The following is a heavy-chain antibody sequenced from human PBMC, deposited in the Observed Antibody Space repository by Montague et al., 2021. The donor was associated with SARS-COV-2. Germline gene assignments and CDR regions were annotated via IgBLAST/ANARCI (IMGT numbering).Heavy chain of an antibody. CDR1: GGSFSGYY. D-gene: IGHD3-10*01. Sequence: SETLSLTCAVYGGSFSGYYWNWIRQPPGKGLYWIGEINHSGSTNYNPSLKSRVTMSVDTSKNQFSLKLSSVTAADTAVYYCARGARQGYGFRLGSFDSWGQGTLVTVSS. CDR2: INHSGST. CDR3: ARGARQGYGFRLGSFDS. J-gene: IGHJ4*02. V-gene: IGHV4-34*01.